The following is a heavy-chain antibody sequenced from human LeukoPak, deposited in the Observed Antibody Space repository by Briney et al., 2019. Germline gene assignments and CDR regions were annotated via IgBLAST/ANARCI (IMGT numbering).Heavy chain of an antibody. CDR3: ARAARGSSWSRASGPFDI. CDR2: INHSGST. J-gene: IGHJ3*02. CDR1: GGSFSGYY. D-gene: IGHD6-13*01. V-gene: IGHV4-34*01. Sequence: SETLSLTCAVYGGSFSGYYWSWIRQPPGKGLEWIGEINHSGSTNYNPPLKSRVTISVDTSKNQFSLKLSSVTAADTAVYHCARAARGSSWSRASGPFDIWGQGTMVTVSS.